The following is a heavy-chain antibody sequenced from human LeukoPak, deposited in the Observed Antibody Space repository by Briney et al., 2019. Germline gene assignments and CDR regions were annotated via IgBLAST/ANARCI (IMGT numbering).Heavy chain of an antibody. CDR2: INHSGST. J-gene: IGHJ5*02. V-gene: IGHV4-34*01. CDR1: GGSFSGYY. D-gene: IGHD3-3*01. CDR3: ASRYVSSEVVIIPTAKNNWFDP. Sequence: PETLSLTCAVYGGSFSGYYWSWIRQPPGKGLEWIGEINHSGSTNYNPSLKSRVTISVDTSKNQFSLKLSSVTAADTAVYYCASRYVSSEVVIIPTAKNNWFDPWGQGTLVTVSS.